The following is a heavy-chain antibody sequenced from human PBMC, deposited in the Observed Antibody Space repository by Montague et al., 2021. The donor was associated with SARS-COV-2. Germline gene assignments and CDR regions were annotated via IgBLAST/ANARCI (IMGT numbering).Heavy chain of an antibody. D-gene: IGHD5-24*01. CDR2: IYYSGST. CDR3: ARAPRGWPQLRDFYYFDY. Sequence: SETLSLTCTVSGGSISSYYWGWIRQPPGKGLEWIGYIYYSGSTNYNPSLKSRVTISVDTSKNQFSLKLSSVTAADTAVYYCARAPRGWPQLRDFYYFDYWGQGTLVTVSS. CDR1: GGSISSYY. V-gene: IGHV4-59*01. J-gene: IGHJ4*02.